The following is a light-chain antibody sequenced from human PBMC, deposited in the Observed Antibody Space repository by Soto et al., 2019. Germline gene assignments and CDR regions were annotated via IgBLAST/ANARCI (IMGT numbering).Light chain of an antibody. V-gene: IGKV4-1*01. Sequence: DIVMTQSPDSLAVSLGERATINCKSSQSVLYSSNNKNYLAWYQQKPGQPPKLLIYWASTRESGVPDRFSGSGSGTDFTLTITSLQAEDVAVYYCQQCYTTPQTFGQGTKLEI. J-gene: IGKJ2*01. CDR3: QQCYTTPQT. CDR2: WAS. CDR1: QSVLYSSNNKNY.